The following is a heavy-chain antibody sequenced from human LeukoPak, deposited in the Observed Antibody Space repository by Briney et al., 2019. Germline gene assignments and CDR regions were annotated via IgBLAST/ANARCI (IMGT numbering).Heavy chain of an antibody. CDR2: IYYSGST. Sequence: SETLSLTCTVSGGSISSFYWSWIRQPPGKALEWIGYIYYSGSTTYNPSLKSRVTISLDTSKNQVSLKLTSVTAADTAVYYCAKSKSGTTVYAFDVSGQGTMVTVFS. CDR1: GGSISSFY. J-gene: IGHJ3*01. V-gene: IGHV4-59*01. CDR3: AKSKSGTTVYAFDV. D-gene: IGHD1-1*01.